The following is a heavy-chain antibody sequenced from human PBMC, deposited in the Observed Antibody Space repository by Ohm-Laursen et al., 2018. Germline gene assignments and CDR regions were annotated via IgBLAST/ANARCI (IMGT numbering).Heavy chain of an antibody. J-gene: IGHJ4*02. V-gene: IGHV4-4*07. CDR1: GDSINNYY. CDR3: AVSEVRYSFTYLADF. CDR2: MYATGSS. D-gene: IGHD3-9*01. Sequence: SETLSLTCTVSGDSINNYYWSWIRQPAGKGLEWIGRMYATGSSNCNPSLNSRVTMSVDTSRNQFSLKLTSVTAADTAVYYCAVSEVRYSFTYLADFWGQGTLVTVPS.